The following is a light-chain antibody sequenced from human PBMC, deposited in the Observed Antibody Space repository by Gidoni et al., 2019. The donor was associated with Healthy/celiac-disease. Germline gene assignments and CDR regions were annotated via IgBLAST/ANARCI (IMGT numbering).Light chain of an antibody. J-gene: IGKJ1*01. V-gene: IGKV4-1*01. CDR2: WAS. CDR3: QQYYSKT. CDR1: QSVLYSSNNKTY. Sequence: DIVMTQSPDSLALSLGERATINCKSSQSVLYSSNNKTYLAWYQQKPGQPPKLLIYWASTRESGVPDRVSGSGSGTDFTLTISSLQAEDVAVYYCQQYYSKTFGQGTKVEIK.